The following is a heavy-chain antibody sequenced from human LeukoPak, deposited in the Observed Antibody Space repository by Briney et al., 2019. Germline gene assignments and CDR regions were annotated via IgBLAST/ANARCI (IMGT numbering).Heavy chain of an antibody. CDR2: ISGSGGST. V-gene: IGHV3-23*01. CDR3: AKEVYNGDY. Sequence: QPGGSLRLSCAASGFTFNRAWMSWVRQAPGKGLEWVSAISGSGGSTYYADSVKGRFTISRDNSKNTLYLQMNSLRAEDTAVYYCAKEVYNGDYWGQGTLVTVSS. J-gene: IGHJ4*02. D-gene: IGHD5-24*01. CDR1: GFTFNRAW.